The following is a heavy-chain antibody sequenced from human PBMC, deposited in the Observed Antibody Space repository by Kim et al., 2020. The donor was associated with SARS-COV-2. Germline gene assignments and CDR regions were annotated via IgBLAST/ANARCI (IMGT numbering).Heavy chain of an antibody. CDR3: PPPTSPWRYAF. CDR2: IYYTGSP. V-gene: IGHV4-59*13. CDR1: AGSIGSYY. Sequence: SETLSLTCTVSAGSIGSYYWSWIRQPPGMVLECLVSIYYTGSPNYNPSLTSRVTISVDTSKTQFSLMLTSLTASDTAVFYFPPPTSPWRYAF. D-gene: IGHD2-2*01. J-gene: IGHJ3*01.